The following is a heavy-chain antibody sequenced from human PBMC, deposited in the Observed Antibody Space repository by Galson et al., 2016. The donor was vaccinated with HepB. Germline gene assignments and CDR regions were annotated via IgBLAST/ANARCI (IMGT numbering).Heavy chain of an antibody. CDR2: TFYRSKWNS. CDR1: GDSVSSNSAA. CDR3: ARDGASSGARMLVY. J-gene: IGHJ4*02. D-gene: IGHD6-13*01. V-gene: IGHV6-1*01. Sequence: CAISGDSVSSNSAAWSWVRQSPSRGLEWLGRTFYRSKWNSEYSASVKSRIIFNADTSKNQFSLQLNSVTPEDTAIYYCARDGASSGARMLVYWGQGVLVTVSS.